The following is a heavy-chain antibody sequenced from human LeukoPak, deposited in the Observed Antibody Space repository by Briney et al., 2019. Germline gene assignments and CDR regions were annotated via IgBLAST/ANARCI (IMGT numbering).Heavy chain of an antibody. Sequence: SETLSLTCNGPGGSISSSSYYWGWIRQPPGKGLEWIGSMYYGGSTYYNPSLKSRVTISVDTSKNQFSLKLSSVTAADTAVYYCARRGPSGRSLDYWGQGTLVTVSS. CDR2: MYYGGST. CDR1: GGSISSSSYY. V-gene: IGHV4-39*01. CDR3: ARRGPSGRSLDY. J-gene: IGHJ4*02. D-gene: IGHD1-26*01.